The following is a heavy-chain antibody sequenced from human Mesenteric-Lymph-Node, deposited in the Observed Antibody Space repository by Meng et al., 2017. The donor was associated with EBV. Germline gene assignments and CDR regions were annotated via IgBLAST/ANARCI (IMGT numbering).Heavy chain of an antibody. Sequence: QSTSKASGPPLLKPTRTLTLTCTFSGFSLSTSGVGVAWIRQPPGKALEWLALIYWDDDKRYSPSLKTRLTITKDNSENQVVLTMTNMDPVDAATYYCAHRTSNCFDPWGQGTLVTVSS. CDR3: AHRTSNCFDP. CDR1: GFSLSTSGVG. CDR2: IYWDDDK. J-gene: IGHJ5*02. V-gene: IGHV2-5*02.